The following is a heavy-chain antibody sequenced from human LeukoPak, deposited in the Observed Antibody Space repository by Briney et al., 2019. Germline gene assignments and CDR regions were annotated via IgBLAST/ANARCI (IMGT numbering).Heavy chain of an antibody. CDR1: GGSMSSYY. CDR2: IYYSGST. CDR3: ARVPFRGYFDY. Sequence: PSETLSLTCTVSGGSMSSYYWSWIRQPPGKGLEWIGYIYYSGSTNYNPSLKSRVTISVDTSKNQFSLKLSSVTAADTAVYYCARVPFRGYFDYWGQGTLVTVSS. V-gene: IGHV4-59*01. J-gene: IGHJ4*02. D-gene: IGHD3-16*01.